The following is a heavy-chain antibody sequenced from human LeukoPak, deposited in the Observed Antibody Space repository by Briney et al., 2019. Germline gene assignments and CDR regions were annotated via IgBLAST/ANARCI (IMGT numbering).Heavy chain of an antibody. D-gene: IGHD3-10*01. J-gene: IGHJ5*02. CDR2: IVYSGRT. CDR1: GGSISTSNYY. V-gene: IGHV4-39*07. CDR3: AREFITMPSYWFDL. Sequence: SETLSLTCTVSGGSISTSNYYWGWSRQPPGKGLGWIGNIVYSGRTYYSPSVKSRVTISLDTSRNQFSLKLIYVTAADTAVYYCAREFITMPSYWFDLWGQGTLVTVSS.